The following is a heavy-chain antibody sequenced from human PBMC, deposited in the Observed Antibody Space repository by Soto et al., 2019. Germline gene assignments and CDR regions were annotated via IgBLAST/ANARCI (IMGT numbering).Heavy chain of an antibody. CDR1: GFSLSSPAVG. D-gene: IGHD6-19*01. V-gene: IGHV2-5*01. CDR3: AHGSGWVAEN. Sequence: QITLKESGPTLVRPTQPLTLTCTLSGFSLSSPAVGVNWIRQPTGKAPEWLALIYWNDDNHYSPSLKNRLTITNDTSKNQVVLTRTNVDPVDTATYYCAHGSGWVAENWGQGALVTVSS. CDR2: IYWNDDN. J-gene: IGHJ4*01.